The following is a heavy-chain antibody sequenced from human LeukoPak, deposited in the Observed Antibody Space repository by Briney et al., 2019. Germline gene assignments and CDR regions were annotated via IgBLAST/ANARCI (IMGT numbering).Heavy chain of an antibody. Sequence: SETLSLTCTVSGGSISSSSYYWGWIRQPPGKGLEWIGSIYYSGSTYYNPSLKSRVTISVDTSKNQFSLKLSSVTAADTAVYYCARMVREKYNNWFDPWGQGTLVTVSS. D-gene: IGHD3-10*01. V-gene: IGHV4-39*07. CDR3: ARMVREKYNNWFDP. CDR2: IYYSGST. CDR1: GGSISSSSYY. J-gene: IGHJ5*02.